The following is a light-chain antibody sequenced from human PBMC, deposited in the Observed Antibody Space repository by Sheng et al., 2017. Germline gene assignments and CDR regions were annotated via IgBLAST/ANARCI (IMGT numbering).Light chain of an antibody. J-gene: IGKJ1*01. CDR3: QQYFXNSWT. V-gene: IGKV4-1*01. Sequence: DIVMTQSPDSLAVSLGERVTINCRSSQSVLYTSNNKNYLAWYQHKPGQPPRLLMYWASTRESGVPDRFSGSGSGTDFTLTISSLQAEDVAVYYCQQYFXNSWTFGQGPRWRSN. CDR1: QSVLYTSNNKNY. CDR2: WAS.